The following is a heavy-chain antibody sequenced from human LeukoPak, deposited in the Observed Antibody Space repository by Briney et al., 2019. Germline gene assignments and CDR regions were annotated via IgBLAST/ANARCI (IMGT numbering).Heavy chain of an antibody. CDR1: GFTFSSYG. V-gene: IGHV3-48*01. D-gene: IGHD6-19*01. CDR2: ISSSSDTI. Sequence: GGSLRLSCAASGFTFSSYGMNWVRQAPGKGLEWVSYISSSSDTIYYADSVKGRFTISRDNAKNSLYLQMNSLRAEDTAVYYCARGQYSSGPEDYWGQGTLVTVSS. CDR3: ARGQYSSGPEDY. J-gene: IGHJ4*02.